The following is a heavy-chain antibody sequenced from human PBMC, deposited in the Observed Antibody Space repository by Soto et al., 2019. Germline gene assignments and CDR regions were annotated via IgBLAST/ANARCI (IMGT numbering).Heavy chain of an antibody. V-gene: IGHV1-69*06. D-gene: IGHD3-22*01. CDR1: GGTFSSYA. J-gene: IGHJ4*02. CDR3: ARDSSPMGHYYDSSGYSD. CDR2: IIPIFGTA. Sequence: QVPLVQSGAEVKKPGSSVKVSCKASGGTFSSYAISWVRQAPGQGLEWMGGIIPIFGTANYAQKFQGRVTITADKSTSTAYMELSSLRSEDTAVYYCARDSSPMGHYYDSSGYSDWGQGTLVTVSS.